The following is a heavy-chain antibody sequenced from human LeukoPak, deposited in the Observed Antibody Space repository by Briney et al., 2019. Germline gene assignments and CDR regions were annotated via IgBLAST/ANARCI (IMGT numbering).Heavy chain of an antibody. CDR1: GFTFSSYA. V-gene: IGHV3-23*01. CDR3: AKGPMWGATTPPYNWFDP. J-gene: IGHJ5*02. D-gene: IGHD1-26*01. CDR2: ISGSGGST. Sequence: GGSLRLSCAASGFTFSSYAMSWVRQAPGKGLEWVSAISGSGGSTYYADSAKGRFTISRDNSKNTLYLQMNSLRAEDTAVYYCAKGPMWGATTPPYNWFDPWGQGTLVTVSS.